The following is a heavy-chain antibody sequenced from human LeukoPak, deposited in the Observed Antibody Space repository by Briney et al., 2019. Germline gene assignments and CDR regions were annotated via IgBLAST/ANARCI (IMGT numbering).Heavy chain of an antibody. CDR2: INPNSGGT. D-gene: IGHD3-22*01. V-gene: IGHV1-2*02. CDR1: GYTFTGYY. J-gene: IGHJ4*02. CDR3: ARVLVKYYYDSSGLATGYFDY. Sequence: ASVKVSCKASGYTFTGYYMHWVRRAPGQGLEWMGWINPNSGGTNYAQKFQGRVTMTRDTSISTAYMELSRLRSDDTAVYYCARVLVKYYYDSSGLATGYFDYWGQGTLVTVSS.